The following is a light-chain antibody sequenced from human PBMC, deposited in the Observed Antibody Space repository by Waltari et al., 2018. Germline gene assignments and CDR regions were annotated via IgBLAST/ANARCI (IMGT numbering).Light chain of an antibody. CDR1: QYVSTN. CDR2: SAS. CDR3: QQYNNWPPIT. Sequence: TVMTQAPATLSVFPGERATLSCRASQYVSTNLAWYQQKPGQSPRLLIYSASARATGVPARFGGRGSGTQFTLTINSVQSEDVALYYCQQYNNWPPITFGQGTRVQIK. J-gene: IGKJ5*01. V-gene: IGKV3-15*01.